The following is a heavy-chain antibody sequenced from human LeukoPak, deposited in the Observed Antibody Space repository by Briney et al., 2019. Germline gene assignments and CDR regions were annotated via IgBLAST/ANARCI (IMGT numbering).Heavy chain of an antibody. J-gene: IGHJ4*02. D-gene: IGHD3-22*01. CDR2: ISGSGGST. CDR3: AKVGRIYDSSGYYGDY. V-gene: IGHV3-23*01. Sequence: GGSLRLSCAASGFTFSSYAMSWVRQAPGKGLEWVSAISGSGGSTYYADSVKGRFTISRDNSKNTLYLQMNSLRAEDTAVYYCAKVGRIYDSSGYYGDYWGQGTLVTVSS. CDR1: GFTFSSYA.